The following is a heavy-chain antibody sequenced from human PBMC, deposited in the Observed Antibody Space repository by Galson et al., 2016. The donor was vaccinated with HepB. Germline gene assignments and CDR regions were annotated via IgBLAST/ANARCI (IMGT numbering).Heavy chain of an antibody. V-gene: IGHV3-21*01. Sequence: SLRLSCAVSGFTPSSYSMNWLRQAPGKGLEWVASIGTSSSYIYYADSVKGRFTIYRDNAKNSLYLQMNSLRAEDTAVYYCARDHCGPTSCYAGTFCYFDLWGRGTLVTVSS. CDR2: IGTSSSYI. D-gene: IGHD2-2*01. J-gene: IGHJ2*01. CDR3: ARDHCGPTSCYAGTFCYFDL. CDR1: GFTPSSYS.